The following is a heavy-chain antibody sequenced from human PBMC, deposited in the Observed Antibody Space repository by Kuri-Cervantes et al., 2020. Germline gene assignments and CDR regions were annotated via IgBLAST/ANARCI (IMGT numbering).Heavy chain of an antibody. CDR3: ARGIRVKLMDV. CDR1: GYTVTSYA. D-gene: IGHD3-10*01. Sequence: ASVKVSCKASGYTVTSYAMHWVRQAPGQRLEWMGWSNAGNGNTKYSQEFQGRVTITRDTSASTAYMELSSLRSEDTSVYYCARGIRVKLMDVWGRGTTVTVSS. V-gene: IGHV1-3*02. J-gene: IGHJ6*02. CDR2: SNAGNGNT.